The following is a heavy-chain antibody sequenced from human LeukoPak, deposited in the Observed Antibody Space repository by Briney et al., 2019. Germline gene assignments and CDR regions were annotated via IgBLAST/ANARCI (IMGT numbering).Heavy chain of an antibody. V-gene: IGHV4-31*11. Sequence: KPSETLSLTCAVYGGSFSGYYWSWIRQHPGKGLEWIGYIYYSGSTYYNPSLKSRVTISVDTSKNKFYLKLSSVTAADTAVYFCARSYYDFWSGYYRDSFDIWGQGTMVTVSS. CDR2: IYYSGST. CDR3: ARSYYDFWSGYYRDSFDI. D-gene: IGHD3-3*01. J-gene: IGHJ3*02. CDR1: GGSFSGYY.